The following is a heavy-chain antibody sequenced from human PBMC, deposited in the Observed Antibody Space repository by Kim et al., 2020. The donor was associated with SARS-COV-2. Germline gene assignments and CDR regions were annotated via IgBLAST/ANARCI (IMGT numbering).Heavy chain of an antibody. CDR3: ARDRVYSSGWSFDY. V-gene: IGHV1-3*01. Sequence: SQKFQGRVTITRETSASTAYMELSSLRSEDTAVYYCARDRVYSSGWSFDYWGQGTLVTVSS. D-gene: IGHD6-19*01. J-gene: IGHJ4*02.